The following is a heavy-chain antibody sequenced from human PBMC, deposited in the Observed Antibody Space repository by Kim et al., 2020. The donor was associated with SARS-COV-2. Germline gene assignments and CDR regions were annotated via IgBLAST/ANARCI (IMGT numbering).Heavy chain of an antibody. CDR1: GFTFSSYA. CDR2: ISYDGSNK. D-gene: IGHD3-10*01. V-gene: IGHV3-30*04. Sequence: GGSLRLSCAASGFTFSSYAMHWVRQAPGKGLEWVAVISYDGSNKYYADSVKGRFTISRDNSKNTLYLQMNSLRAEDTAVYYCASINLWFGELLAPFDYWGQGTLVTVSS. CDR3: ASINLWFGELLAPFDY. J-gene: IGHJ4*02.